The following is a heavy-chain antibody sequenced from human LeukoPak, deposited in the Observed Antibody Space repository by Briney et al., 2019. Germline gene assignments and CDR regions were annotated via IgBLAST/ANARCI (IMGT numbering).Heavy chain of an antibody. V-gene: IGHV3-7*03. J-gene: IGHJ4*02. D-gene: IGHD3-10*01. CDR2: IKQDGSEK. CDR1: GFTFSSYW. CDR3: ARVPSLWFGEADY. Sequence: PGGSLRLSCAASGFTFSSYWMSWVRQAPGKGLEWVANIKQDGSEKYYVDSVKGRFTISRDNAKNSLYLRMNSLRAEDTAVYYCARVPSLWFGEADYWGQGTLVTVSS.